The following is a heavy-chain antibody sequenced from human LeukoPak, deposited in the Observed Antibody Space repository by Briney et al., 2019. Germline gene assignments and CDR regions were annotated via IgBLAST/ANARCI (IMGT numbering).Heavy chain of an antibody. CDR3: AREENWNYALT. D-gene: IGHD1-7*01. CDR2: IRHDGGDK. J-gene: IGHJ4*02. Sequence: GGSLRLSCAASGFTFSTYTMHWVRQAPGKGLEWVALIRHDGGDKFYADSVKGRFTVSRDNSKNTLYLQMSSLRAEDTAVYFCAREENWNYALTWGRGTLVTASS. V-gene: IGHV3-33*01. CDR1: GFTFSTYT.